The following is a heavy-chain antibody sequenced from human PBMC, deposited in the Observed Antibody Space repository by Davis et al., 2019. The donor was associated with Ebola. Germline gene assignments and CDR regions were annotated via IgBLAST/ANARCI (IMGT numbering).Heavy chain of an antibody. CDR1: GFTLSSYS. J-gene: IGHJ6*02. V-gene: IGHV3-48*04. Sequence: PGGSLRLSCAASGFTLSSYSMNWVRQAPGKGLEWVSYISSSGSTIYYADSVKGRFTISRDNAKNSLYLQMNSLRAEDTAVYYCARDPKGYYYGMDVWGQGTTVTVSS. CDR3: ARDPKGYYYGMDV. CDR2: ISSSGSTI.